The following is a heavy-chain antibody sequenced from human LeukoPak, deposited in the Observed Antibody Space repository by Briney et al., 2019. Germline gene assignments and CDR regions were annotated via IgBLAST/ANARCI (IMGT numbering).Heavy chain of an antibody. CDR2: IYYSGST. D-gene: IGHD1-26*01. J-gene: IGHJ3*02. V-gene: IGHV4-59*01. CDR3: ARATNSGSSNGDI. CDR1: GGSISSYY. Sequence: SETLSLNCTGSGGSISSYYWSWIRQPPGKGLEWIGYIYYSGSTNYNPSLKRRVTISVDTSKNQFSLKLSSVTAADTAVYYCARATNSGSSNGDIWGQGTMVTVSS.